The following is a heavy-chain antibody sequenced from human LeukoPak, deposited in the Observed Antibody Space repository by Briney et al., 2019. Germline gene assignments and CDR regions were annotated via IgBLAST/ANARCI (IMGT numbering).Heavy chain of an antibody. D-gene: IGHD5-18*01. CDR3: ARDDTTSI. J-gene: IGHJ3*02. CDR1: AGSISSYY. CDR2: IYYSGST. V-gene: IGHV4-59*01. Sequence: KPSETLSLTCTVSAGSISSYYWSWIRQPPGKGLEWIGYIYYSGSTNYNPSLKSRVTISVDTSKNQFSLKLSSVTAADTAVYYCARDDTTSIWGQGTMVTVSS.